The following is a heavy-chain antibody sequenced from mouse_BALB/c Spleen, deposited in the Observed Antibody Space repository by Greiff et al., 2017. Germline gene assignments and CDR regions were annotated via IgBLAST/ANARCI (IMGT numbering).Heavy chain of an antibody. CDR1: GYTFTSYD. J-gene: IGHJ1*01. CDR2: IFPGDGST. CDR3: ARKVYDGYYGWYFDV. V-gene: IGHV1-85*01. Sequence: VQLQQSGAELVKPGASVKLSCKASGYTFTSYDINWVRQRPEQGLEWIGWIFPGDGSTKYNEKFKGKATLTTDKSSSTAYMQLSRLTSEDSAVYFCARKVYDGYYGWYFDVWGAGTTVTVSS. D-gene: IGHD2-3*01.